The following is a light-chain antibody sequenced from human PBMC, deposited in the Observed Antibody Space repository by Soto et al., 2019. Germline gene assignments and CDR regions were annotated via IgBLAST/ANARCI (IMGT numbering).Light chain of an antibody. CDR3: QQYYSYPQIT. Sequence: DIQMTQSPSSLSASVGDRVTITCRASQGISTYLNWYQQKPGKAPKLLIYGASNLETGVPSRFSGSGSGTDFTFTISSLQPEDIATYYCQQYYSYPQITFGQGTRLEIK. CDR2: GAS. J-gene: IGKJ5*01. V-gene: IGKV1-33*01. CDR1: QGISTY.